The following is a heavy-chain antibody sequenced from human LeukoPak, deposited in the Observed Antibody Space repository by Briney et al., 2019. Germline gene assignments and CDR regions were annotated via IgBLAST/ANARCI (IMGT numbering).Heavy chain of an antibody. D-gene: IGHD5-12*01. J-gene: IGHJ4*02. CDR2: INPHSGGT. CDR3: ARGPSGYSGYAMTDY. Sequence: GASVKVSCKASGYTFTDYYMHWVRQAPGQGLEWMGWINPHSGGTDHAQKFQGRVTMTRDTSISTAYMELSRLRSDDTAVYYCARGPSGYSGYAMTDYWGQGTLVTVSS. V-gene: IGHV1-2*02. CDR1: GYTFTDYY.